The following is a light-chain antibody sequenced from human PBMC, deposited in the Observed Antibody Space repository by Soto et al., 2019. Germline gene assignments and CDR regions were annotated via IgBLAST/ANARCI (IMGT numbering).Light chain of an antibody. J-gene: IGKJ4*01. CDR1: QSVSTN. V-gene: IGKV3-15*01. Sequence: EIVMTQSPATLSVSPGERAILSCRASQSVSTNLGWYQQKPGQAPRLLIFGASTRATGIPARFSGSGSGADFTLTISRLEPEDFAVYYCQQYGSVPLTFGGGTKVEIK. CDR3: QQYGSVPLT. CDR2: GAS.